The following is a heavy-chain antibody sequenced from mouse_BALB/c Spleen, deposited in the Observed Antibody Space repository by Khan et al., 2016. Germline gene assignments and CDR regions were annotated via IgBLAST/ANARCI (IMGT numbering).Heavy chain of an antibody. V-gene: IGHV14-3*02. D-gene: IGHD6-1*01. J-gene: IGHJ4*01. CDR2: IDPANGNT. CDR1: GFNIKDTY. Sequence: VQLKQSGAEFVKPGASVKLSCTASGFNIKDTYMHWVRQRPEQGLEWIGRIDPANGNTKYDPKFQGKATITADTSSNTASLQLSSLTSEDTAVYYCARSSYDYDAMDYWGQGTSVTVSS. CDR3: ARSSYDYDAMDY.